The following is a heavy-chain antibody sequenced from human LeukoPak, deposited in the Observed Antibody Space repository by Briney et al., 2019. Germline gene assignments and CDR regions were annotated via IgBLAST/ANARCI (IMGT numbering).Heavy chain of an antibody. CDR1: GGSFNGYS. CDR3: ARGAPGY. Sequence: SETLSLTCAVYGGSFNGYSRTWIRQSPGKGLEWIGEINHGGSTNYNPSLKSRVTISIDTSKNQLSLRMSSVTAADTAVYYCARGAPGYWGQGTLVTVSS. CDR2: INHGGST. V-gene: IGHV4-34*01. J-gene: IGHJ4*02.